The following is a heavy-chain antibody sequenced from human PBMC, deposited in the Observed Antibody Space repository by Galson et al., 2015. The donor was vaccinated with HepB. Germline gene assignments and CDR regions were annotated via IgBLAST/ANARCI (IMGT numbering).Heavy chain of an antibody. J-gene: IGHJ1*01. CDR1: GYTFIDYA. D-gene: IGHD5-24*01. Sequence: SVKVSCKASGYTFIDYAIQWVRQAPGQRLEWMGWIHTDNGNTEYSPKLQGRVAIAKDTSARTVYMEMTDLRSEDTAVYYCAKSLQSSSFTWREFLQHWGQGTLVTVSS. CDR3: AKSLQSSSFTWREFLQH. V-gene: IGHV1-3*04. CDR2: IHTDNGNT.